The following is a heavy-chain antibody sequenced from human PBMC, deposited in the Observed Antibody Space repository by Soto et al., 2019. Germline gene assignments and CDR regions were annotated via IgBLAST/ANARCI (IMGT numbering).Heavy chain of an antibody. Sequence: GGSLRLSCAASGFTVSSKYMSWVRQAPGKGLEWVSLIQSGGYTYYADSVKGRFTISRDSSENTLFLQMNSLRVEDTAVYYCAKAVYYDFWSGTNKYFDYWGQGTLVTVSS. D-gene: IGHD3-3*01. CDR1: GFTVSSKY. V-gene: IGHV3-66*01. CDR3: AKAVYYDFWSGTNKYFDY. J-gene: IGHJ4*02. CDR2: IQSGGYT.